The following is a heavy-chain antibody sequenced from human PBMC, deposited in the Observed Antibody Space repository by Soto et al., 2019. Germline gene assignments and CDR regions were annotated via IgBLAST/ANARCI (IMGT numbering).Heavy chain of an antibody. J-gene: IGHJ6*02. CDR2: ISWKSGSI. CDR1: GFSFGDYA. Sequence: EVQPVESGGDLVQPGRSLRLSCAASGFSFGDYAMHWVRQAPGKGLEWVSGISWKSGSIGYADSVKGRFTISRDNAKNSLYLQMNSLRAEDTALYYCAKSTGGTANGLDVWGQGTTVTVSS. V-gene: IGHV3-9*01. D-gene: IGHD2-8*02. CDR3: AKSTGGTANGLDV.